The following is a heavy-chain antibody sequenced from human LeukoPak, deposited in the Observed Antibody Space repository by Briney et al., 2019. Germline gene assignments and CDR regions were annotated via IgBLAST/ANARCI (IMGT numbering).Heavy chain of an antibody. CDR2: IIPIFGTA. D-gene: IGHD3-10*01. J-gene: IGHJ6*04. CDR3: ARAMVRGVKDV. V-gene: IGHV1-69*06. Sequence: WASVKVSCKAAGGTFSSYAISWVRQAPGQGLEWMGGIIPIFGTANYAQKFQGRVTITADKSTGTAYMELSSLRSEDTAVYYCARAMVRGVKDVWGKGTTVTVSS. CDR1: GGTFSSYA.